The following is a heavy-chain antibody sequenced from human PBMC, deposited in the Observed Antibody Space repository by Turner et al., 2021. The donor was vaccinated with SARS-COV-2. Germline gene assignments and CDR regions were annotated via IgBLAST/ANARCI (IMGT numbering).Heavy chain of an antibody. CDR2: IIPNSGGT. Sequence: QVQLVQSGAEVKKPGSSVKVSCKASGGTFSSYVISWVRQAPGQGLGWMGGIIPNSGGTNYAQKFQGRVTMTRDTSISTAYMELSRLRSDDTAVYYCATDSYGTLWGQGTLVTVSS. D-gene: IGHD3-16*01. J-gene: IGHJ4*02. V-gene: IGHV1-2*02. CDR3: ATDSYGTL. CDR1: GGTFSSYV.